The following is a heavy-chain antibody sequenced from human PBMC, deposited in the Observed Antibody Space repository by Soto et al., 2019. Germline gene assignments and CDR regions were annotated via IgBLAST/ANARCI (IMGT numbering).Heavy chain of an antibody. Sequence: SETLSLTCTVSGGSVSSGSCYWSWIRQPPGKGLEWIGYIYYSGSTNYNPSLKSRVTISVDTSKNQFSLKLSSVTAADTAVYYCARGGGNANFDYWGQGTLVTVSS. CDR1: GGSVSSGSCY. CDR3: ARGGGNANFDY. V-gene: IGHV4-61*01. D-gene: IGHD2-15*01. CDR2: IYYSGST. J-gene: IGHJ4*02.